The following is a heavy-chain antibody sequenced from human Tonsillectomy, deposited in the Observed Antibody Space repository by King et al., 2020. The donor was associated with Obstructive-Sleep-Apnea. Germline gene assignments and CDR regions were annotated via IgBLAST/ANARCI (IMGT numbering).Heavy chain of an antibody. CDR1: GFTFDDYA. Sequence: VQLVESGGGLVQPGRSLRLSCAASGFTFDDYAMHWVRQAPGKGLEWVSSINWNSGSIGYADSVKGRFTISRDNAKNSLYLQMNSLRAEDTALYYCAKVGTTGTTDSGYYYYYAMDVWGQGTTVTVSS. J-gene: IGHJ6*02. CDR2: INWNSGSI. V-gene: IGHV3-9*01. CDR3: AKVGTTGTTDSGYYYYYAMDV. D-gene: IGHD1-1*01.